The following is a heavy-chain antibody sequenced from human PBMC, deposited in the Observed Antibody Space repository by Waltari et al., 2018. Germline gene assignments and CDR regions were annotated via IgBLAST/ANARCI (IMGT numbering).Heavy chain of an antibody. CDR3: ATRNYLDS. J-gene: IGHJ4*02. CDR1: GVTFRRFA. V-gene: IGHV3-23*01. Sequence: EMQLLESGGGLVQPGGSLRLSCAASGVTFRRFAMNWVGQAPGKGVEWVSIINDRCDITNTADSLKGRFTVSRDKSRDTLYLHMNNLTAEDTAVYYGATRNYLDSWGRGALVTVSS. CDR2: INDRCDIT.